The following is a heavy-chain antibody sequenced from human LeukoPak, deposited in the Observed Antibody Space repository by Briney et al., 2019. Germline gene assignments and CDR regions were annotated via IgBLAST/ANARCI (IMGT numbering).Heavy chain of an antibody. CDR1: GFTVSGNY. D-gene: IGHD1/OR15-1a*01. Sequence: GGSLRLSCAASGFTVSGNYMSWVRQAPGKGLDWVSLIYSGDYTYCADSMRGRFTISRDNSKNTLYLQMNSLRAEDTAVYYCARGPLEQGFDYWGQGTLVTVSS. CDR2: IYSGDYT. V-gene: IGHV3-53*01. CDR3: ARGPLEQGFDY. J-gene: IGHJ4*02.